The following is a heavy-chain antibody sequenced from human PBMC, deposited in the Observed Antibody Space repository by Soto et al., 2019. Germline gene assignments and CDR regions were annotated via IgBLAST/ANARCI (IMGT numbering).Heavy chain of an antibody. J-gene: IGHJ3*02. V-gene: IGHV1-2*04. D-gene: IGHD3-3*01. CDR2: INPNSGGT. CDR3: ARGRAQFLVADAFDI. CDR1: GYTITGYY. Sequence: QVQLVQSGAEVKKPGASVKVSCKASGYTITGYYMHWVRQAPGQGLEWMGWINPNSGGTNYAQKFQGWVTMTRDTSISTAEMELSRLRADDTAVYYCARGRAQFLVADAFDIWGQGTMVTVSS.